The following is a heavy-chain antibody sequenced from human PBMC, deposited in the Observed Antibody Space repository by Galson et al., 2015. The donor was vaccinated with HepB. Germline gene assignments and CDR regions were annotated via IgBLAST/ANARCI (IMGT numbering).Heavy chain of an antibody. D-gene: IGHD3-3*01. CDR3: AKDLPIWYDFWSGYWDY. Sequence: SLRLSCAASGFTFSSYAMSWVRQAPGKGLEWVSAISGSSGSTYYADSVKGRFTISRDNSKNTLYLQMNSLRAEDTAVYYCAKDLPIWYDFWSGYWDYWGQGTLVTVSP. V-gene: IGHV3-23*01. J-gene: IGHJ4*02. CDR1: GFTFSSYA. CDR2: ISGSSGST.